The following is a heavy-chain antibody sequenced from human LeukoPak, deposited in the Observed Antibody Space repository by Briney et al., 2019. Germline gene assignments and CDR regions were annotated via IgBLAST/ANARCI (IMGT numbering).Heavy chain of an antibody. D-gene: IGHD6-13*01. CDR3: ATGVHGIAAAGDYYFDY. CDR2: MYYRGST. J-gene: IGHJ4*02. CDR1: GGSISSYY. V-gene: IGHV4-59*01. Sequence: SETLSLTCAVSGGSISSYYWSWIRQPPGKGLEWIGYMYYRGSTNYDPSLKSRVTISIDTPNNQFSLKLSSVTAVDTAVYYCATGVHGIAAAGDYYFDYWGQGTLVTVSS.